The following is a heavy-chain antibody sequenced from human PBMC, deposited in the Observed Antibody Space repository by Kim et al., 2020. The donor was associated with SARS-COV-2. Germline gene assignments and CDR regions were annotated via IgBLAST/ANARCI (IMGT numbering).Heavy chain of an antibody. CDR2: IIPIFGTA. V-gene: IGHV1-69*13. D-gene: IGHD3-10*01. CDR1: GGTFSSYA. Sequence: SVKVSCMASGGTFSSYAISWVRQAPGQGLEWMGGIIPIFGTANYAQKFQGRVTITADESTSTAYMELSSLRSEDTAVYYCARDHSGYYGSGSYFNWFDPWGQGTLVTVSS. CDR3: ARDHSGYYGSGSYFNWFDP. J-gene: IGHJ5*02.